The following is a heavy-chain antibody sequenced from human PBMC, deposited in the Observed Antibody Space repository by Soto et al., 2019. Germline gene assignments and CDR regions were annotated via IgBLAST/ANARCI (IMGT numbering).Heavy chain of an antibody. D-gene: IGHD4-17*01. J-gene: IGHJ4*02. CDR1: GGSISSGDYY. CDR3: ARLRDGVYYFDY. V-gene: IGHV4-30-4*01. Sequence: SETLSLTCTVSGGSISSGDYYWSWIRQPPGKSLEWIGYIYYSGSTYYNPSLKSRVTMSVDTSKKQFSLKLSSVTAADTAVYYCARLRDGVYYFDYWGQGTQVTVSS. CDR2: IYYSGST.